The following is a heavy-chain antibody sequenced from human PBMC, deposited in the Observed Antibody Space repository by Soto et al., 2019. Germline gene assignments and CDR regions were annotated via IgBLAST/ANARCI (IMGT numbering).Heavy chain of an antibody. CDR3: ARGSAATIPYYYYGMDV. Sequence: QVQLQESGPGLVKPSQTLSLTCTVSGGSISSGGYYWSWIRQHPGKGLEWIGYIYYSGSTYYNPSLTRLVTISVDTSKNQFSLKLSSVTAADTAVYYCARGSAATIPYYYYGMDVWGQGTTVTVSS. D-gene: IGHD5-12*01. CDR2: IYYSGST. V-gene: IGHV4-31*01. CDR1: GGSISSGGYY. J-gene: IGHJ6*02.